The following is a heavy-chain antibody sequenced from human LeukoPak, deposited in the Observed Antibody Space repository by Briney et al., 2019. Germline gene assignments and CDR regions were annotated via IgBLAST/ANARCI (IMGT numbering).Heavy chain of an antibody. V-gene: IGHV1-69*04. J-gene: IGHJ3*02. D-gene: IGHD2-2*01. CDR2: IIPILGIA. CDR1: GGIFSNYA. CDR3: ARGRGWYCSSTSCYEDI. Sequence: EASVKVSCKASGGIFSNYAISWVRQAPGQGLEWMGRIIPILGIANYAQKFQGRVTITADKSTSTAYMELSSLRSEDTAVYYCARGRGWYCSSTSCYEDIWGQGTMVTVSS.